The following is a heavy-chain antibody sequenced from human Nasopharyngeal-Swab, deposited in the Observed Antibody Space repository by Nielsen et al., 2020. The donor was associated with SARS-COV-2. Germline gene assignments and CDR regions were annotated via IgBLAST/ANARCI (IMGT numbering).Heavy chain of an antibody. CDR3: ATGTAGRGFDY. J-gene: IGHJ4*02. Sequence: ERQAAGQGLEWMGGFDPEDGETSYAQKFQGRVTMTEDTSTDTAYMELSSLRSEDTAVYYCATGTAGRGFDYWGQGTLVTVSS. V-gene: IGHV1-24*01. CDR2: FDPEDGET. D-gene: IGHD3-10*01.